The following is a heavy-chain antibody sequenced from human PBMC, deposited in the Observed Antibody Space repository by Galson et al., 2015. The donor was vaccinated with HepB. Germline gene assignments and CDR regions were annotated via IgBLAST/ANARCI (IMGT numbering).Heavy chain of an antibody. CDR3: ARDGTVDTAMVRHYYYYYGMDV. CDR1: GGSISSYY. D-gene: IGHD5-18*01. J-gene: IGHJ6*02. V-gene: IGHV4-4*07. Sequence: TLSLTCTVSGGSISSYYWSWIRQPAGKGLEWIGRIYTSGSTNYNPSLKSRVTMSVDTSKNQFSLKLSSVTAADTAVYYCARDGTVDTAMVRHYYYYYGMDVWGQGTTVTVSS. CDR2: IYTSGST.